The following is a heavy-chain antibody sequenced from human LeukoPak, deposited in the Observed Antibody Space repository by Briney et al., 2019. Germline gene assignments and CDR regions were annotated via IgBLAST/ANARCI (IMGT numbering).Heavy chain of an antibody. CDR3: ARDLKSAVTTVDY. CDR1: GFTFSSYS. CDR2: ISSSSSYI. D-gene: IGHD4-17*01. V-gene: IGHV3-21*01. Sequence: GGSLRLSCAASGFTFSSYSMNWVRQAPGKGLEWVSSISSSSSYIYYADSVKGRFTISRDNAKNSLYLQMNRLRAEDTTVYYCARDLKSAVTTVDYWGQGTLVTVSS. J-gene: IGHJ4*02.